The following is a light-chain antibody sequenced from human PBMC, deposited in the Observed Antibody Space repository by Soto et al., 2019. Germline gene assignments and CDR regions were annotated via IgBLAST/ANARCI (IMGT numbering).Light chain of an antibody. J-gene: IGLJ3*02. Sequence: QSALTQPASVSGSPGQSITISCTGTRDDVGGYNYVSWYQQNTGKAPKLMIFEVSYRPSGVSNRFSGSKSGNTASLTISGLRAEDEADYYCSSYTTSSTWVFSGGTKLTVL. CDR2: EVS. V-gene: IGLV2-14*01. CDR3: SSYTTSSTWV. CDR1: RDDVGGYNY.